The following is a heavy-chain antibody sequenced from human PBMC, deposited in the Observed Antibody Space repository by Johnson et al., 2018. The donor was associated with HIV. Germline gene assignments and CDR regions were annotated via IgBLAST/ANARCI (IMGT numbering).Heavy chain of an antibody. D-gene: IGHD2-21*01. CDR3: AKDRAWRVGLASAFDI. CDR2: ISYDGSNK. V-gene: IGHV3-30*18. Sequence: QVQLVESGGGLVQPVRSLRLSCAASGFTFSSYGMHWVRQAPGKGLEWVAVISYDGSNKYYADSVKGRFTISRDNSKNTLYLQMNSLRVEDTAVYYCAKDRAWRVGLASAFDIWGQGTMVTVSS. CDR1: GFTFSSYG. J-gene: IGHJ3*02.